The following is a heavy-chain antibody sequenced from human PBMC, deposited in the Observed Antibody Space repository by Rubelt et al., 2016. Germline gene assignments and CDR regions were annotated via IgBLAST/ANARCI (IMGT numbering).Heavy chain of an antibody. CDR1: GFTFSSYS. V-gene: IGHV3-21*01. CDR3: ARGSTSGSWLVDY. D-gene: IGHD3-10*01. CDR2: ISSSNGDI. Sequence: EVRLVESGGGLVQPGGSLRLSCAASGFTFSSYSMNWVRQAPGKGLECVSFISSSNGDISYADSVKGRFTISRDNAKNSLYLQMNSLRAEDTAVYYCARGSTSGSWLVDYWGQGTLVTVSS. J-gene: IGHJ4*02.